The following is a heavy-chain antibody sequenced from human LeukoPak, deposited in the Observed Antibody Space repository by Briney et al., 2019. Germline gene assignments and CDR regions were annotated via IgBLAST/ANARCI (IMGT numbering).Heavy chain of an antibody. CDR1: GGSFSGYY. CDR3: ARARGNTYGYFEY. Sequence: SETLSLTCAVYGGSFSGYYWSWIRQPPGKGLEWIGEINHSGSTNYNPSLKSRVTISVDTSKNQFSLKLSSVTAADTAVYYCARARGNTYGYFEYWGQGTLVTVSS. CDR2: INHSGST. J-gene: IGHJ4*02. V-gene: IGHV4-34*01. D-gene: IGHD5-18*01.